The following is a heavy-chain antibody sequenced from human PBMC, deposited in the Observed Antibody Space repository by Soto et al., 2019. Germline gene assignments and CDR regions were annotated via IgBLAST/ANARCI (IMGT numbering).Heavy chain of an antibody. CDR3: ARDRGGTTRAYYYYYYMDV. CDR2: IWYDGSNK. V-gene: IGHV3-33*01. D-gene: IGHD1-1*01. Sequence: GGSLRLSCAASGFTFSSYGMHWVRQAPGKGLEWVAVIWYDGSNKYYADSVKGRFTISRDNSKNTLYLQMNSLRAEDTAVYYCARDRGGTTRAYYYYYYMDVWGKGTTVTVSS. CDR1: GFTFSSYG. J-gene: IGHJ6*03.